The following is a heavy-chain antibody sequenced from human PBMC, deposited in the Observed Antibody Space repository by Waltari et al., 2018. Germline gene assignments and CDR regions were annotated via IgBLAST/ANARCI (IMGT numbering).Heavy chain of an antibody. D-gene: IGHD6-13*01. CDR1: GDTFRSYP. CDR3: ARAIPAAGLPHAFDI. J-gene: IGHJ3*02. CDR2: IIPIFGTA. V-gene: IGHV1-69*01. Sequence: QVQLVQSGAEVKKPGSSVKVSCKASGDTFRSYPITWVRQAPGQGLEWMGGIIPIFGTANYAQKFQGRVTITADESTSTAYMELISLRSEDTAVYYCARAIPAAGLPHAFDIWGQGTMVTVSS.